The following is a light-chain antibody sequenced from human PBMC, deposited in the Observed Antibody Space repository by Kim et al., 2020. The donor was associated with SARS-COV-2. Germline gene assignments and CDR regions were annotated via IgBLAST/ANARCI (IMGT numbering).Light chain of an antibody. CDR2: GRN. CDR1: SLRTYY. Sequence: ALGQTVRITCQGDSLRTYYATWYQQKPGQAPVLVIYGRNKRPSGIPDRFSGSSSGNTASLTITGARAEDEADYYCNSRDSSGNPWVFGGGTKLTVL. V-gene: IGLV3-19*01. J-gene: IGLJ3*02. CDR3: NSRDSSGNPWV.